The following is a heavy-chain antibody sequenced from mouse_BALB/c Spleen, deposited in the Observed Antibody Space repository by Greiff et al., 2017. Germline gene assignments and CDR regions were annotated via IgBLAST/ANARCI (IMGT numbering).Heavy chain of an antibody. D-gene: IGHD1-1*02. J-gene: IGHJ2*01. CDR2: ISYSGST. V-gene: IGHV3-2*02. CDR3: AREGDYHFDY. CDR1: GYSITSDYA. Sequence: DVHLVESGPGLVKPSQSLSLTCTVTGYSITSDYAWNWIRQFPGNKLEWMGYISYSGSTSYNPSLKSRISITRDTSKNQFFLQLNSVTTEDTATYYCAREGDYHFDYWGQGTTLTVSS.